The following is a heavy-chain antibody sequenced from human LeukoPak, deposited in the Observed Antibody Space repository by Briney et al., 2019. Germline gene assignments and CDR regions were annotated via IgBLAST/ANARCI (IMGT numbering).Heavy chain of an antibody. V-gene: IGHV4-31*03. CDR2: IYYSGST. J-gene: IGHJ5*02. CDR1: GGSIRSGGYY. CDR3: ARGRTWFDP. Sequence: SETLSLTCTVSGGSIRSGGYYWRWIRQHPGKGLEWIGYIYYSGSTYYNPSLKSRVIISVGTSKNQFSLKVSSVTAADTAVYYCARGRTWFDPWGQGTLVTVSS.